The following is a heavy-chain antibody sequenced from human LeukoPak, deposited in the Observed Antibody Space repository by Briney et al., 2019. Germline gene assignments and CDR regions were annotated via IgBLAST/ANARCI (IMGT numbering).Heavy chain of an antibody. CDR2: INPNSGGT. D-gene: IGHD6-19*01. CDR3: ARFQRAAVAGFYY. J-gene: IGHJ4*02. V-gene: IGHV1-2*02. Sequence: ASVKVSCKASGYTFTGYYMHWVRQAPGQGLEWMGWINPNSGGTNYAQKFQGRVTMTRDTPISTAYMELSRLRSDDTAVYYCARFQRAAVAGFYYWGQGTLVTVSS. CDR1: GYTFTGYY.